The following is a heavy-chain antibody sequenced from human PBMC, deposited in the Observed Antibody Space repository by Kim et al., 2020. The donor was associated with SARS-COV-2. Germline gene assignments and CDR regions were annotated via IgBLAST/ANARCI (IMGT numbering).Heavy chain of an antibody. J-gene: IGHJ4*02. D-gene: IGHD5-18*01. V-gene: IGHV4-31*02. Sequence: YYNPSLKSRVTISVDTSKNQFSLKLSSVTAADTAVYYCARSDSYGPIMIYWGQGTLVTVSS. CDR3: ARSDSYGPIMIY.